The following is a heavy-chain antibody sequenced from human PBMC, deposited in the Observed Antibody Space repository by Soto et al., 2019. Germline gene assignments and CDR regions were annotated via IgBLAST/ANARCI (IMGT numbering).Heavy chain of an antibody. J-gene: IGHJ2*01. Sequence: EVQLVESGGGLVQPGGSLRLSCAASGFTFSSYWMSWVRQAPGKGLEWVANIKQDGSEKYYVDSVKGRFTISRDNAKNSLYLQMNSLRAEDTAVYYCARDPGYSGYDTANWYFDLWGRGTLVTVSS. CDR1: GFTFSSYW. D-gene: IGHD5-12*01. CDR3: ARDPGYSGYDTANWYFDL. V-gene: IGHV3-7*01. CDR2: IKQDGSEK.